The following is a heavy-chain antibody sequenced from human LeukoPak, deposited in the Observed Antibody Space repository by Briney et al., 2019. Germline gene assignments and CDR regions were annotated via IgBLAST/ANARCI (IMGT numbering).Heavy chain of an antibody. D-gene: IGHD1-26*01. Sequence: SETLSLTCTVSGYSISSGYYWSWIRQPPGKGLEWIGEINHSGSTNYNPSLKSRVTISVDTSKNQFSLKLSSVTAADTAVYYCARRVGATTSRRFDYWGQGTLVTVSS. CDR3: ARRVGATTSRRFDY. V-gene: IGHV4-38-2*02. CDR2: INHSGST. CDR1: GYSISSGYY. J-gene: IGHJ4*02.